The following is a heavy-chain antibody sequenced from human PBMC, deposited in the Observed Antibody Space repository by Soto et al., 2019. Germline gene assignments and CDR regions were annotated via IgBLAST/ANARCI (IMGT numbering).Heavy chain of an antibody. Sequence: PGGSLRLSCSASGFTFNTYYMHWVRQAPGTGLEYVSAISSTGSNTYYADSVKGRFTISRDNPKNTLYLQMSSLTAEDTAIYYCVLGASRGLWVSWGRGTLVTVSS. V-gene: IGHV3-64D*08. CDR2: ISSTGSNT. CDR1: GFTFNTYY. J-gene: IGHJ5*02. D-gene: IGHD1-26*01. CDR3: VLGASRGLWVS.